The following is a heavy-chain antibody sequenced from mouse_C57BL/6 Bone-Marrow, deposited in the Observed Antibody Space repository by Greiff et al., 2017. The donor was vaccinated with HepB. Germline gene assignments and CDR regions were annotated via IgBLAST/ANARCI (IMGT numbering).Heavy chain of an antibody. CDR1: GFNIKDDY. V-gene: IGHV14-4*01. CDR2: IDPENGDT. Sequence: EVKLVESGAELVRPGASVKLSCTASGFNIKDDYMHWVKQRPEQGLEWIGWIDPENGDTEYASKFQGKATITADTSSNTAYLQLSSLTSEDTAVYYCTTDLFTTVVVGWGQGTTLTVSS. CDR3: TTDLFTTVVVG. D-gene: IGHD1-1*01. J-gene: IGHJ2*01.